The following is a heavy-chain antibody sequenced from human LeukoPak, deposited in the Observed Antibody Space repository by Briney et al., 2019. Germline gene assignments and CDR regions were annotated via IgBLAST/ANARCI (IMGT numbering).Heavy chain of an antibody. CDR1: GGTFSNYA. CDR3: ARALDTSMSTSGFFDS. CDR2: IIPIFGTT. J-gene: IGHJ4*02. V-gene: IGHV1-69*13. Sequence: ASVKVSCKTSGGTFSNYAISWVRQAPGQGLEWMGGIIPIFGTTHYAHRFQGRVTITADESTSTDYMDLSSLTSEDTAVYYCARALDTSMSTSGFFDSWGQGTLVTVSS. D-gene: IGHD5-18*01.